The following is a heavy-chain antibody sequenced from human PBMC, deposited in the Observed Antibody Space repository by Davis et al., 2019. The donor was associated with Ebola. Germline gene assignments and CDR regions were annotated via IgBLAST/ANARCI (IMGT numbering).Heavy chain of an antibody. CDR3: ARGEEKLVSWFDL. V-gene: IGHV1-18*01. D-gene: IGHD6-13*01. CDR2: ISAYNGNT. CDR1: GGTFSSYA. Sequence: ASVKVSCKASGGTFSSYAISWVRQAPGQGLEWMGWISAYNGNTNYAQKLQGRVTMTRDKSTSTVYMELSSLRSEDTAVYYCARGEEKLVSWFDLWGQGTLVTVSS. J-gene: IGHJ5*02.